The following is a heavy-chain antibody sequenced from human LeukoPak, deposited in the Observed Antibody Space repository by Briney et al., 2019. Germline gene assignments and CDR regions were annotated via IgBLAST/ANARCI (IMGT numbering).Heavy chain of an antibody. CDR1: RYTFTNYG. J-gene: IGHJ4*02. CDR3: ARSPYYGDYAFDY. D-gene: IGHD4-17*01. CDR2: ISAYNGNT. Sequence: SVPVSRLPSRYTFTNYGSSLLRQAPAPAREGMGLISAYNGNTNYAQKLQGRVTMTTDTSTSTAYMELRSLGSDDTAVYYCARSPYYGDYAFDYWGQGTLVTVSS. V-gene: IGHV1-18*04.